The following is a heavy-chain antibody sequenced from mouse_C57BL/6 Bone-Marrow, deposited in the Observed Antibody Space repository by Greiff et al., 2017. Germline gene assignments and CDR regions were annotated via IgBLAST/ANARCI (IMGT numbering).Heavy chain of an antibody. CDR2: IEPENGDT. V-gene: IGHV14-4*01. CDR3: TTRFMDY. J-gene: IGHJ4*01. CDR1: GFNIKDDY. Sequence: EVKLQESGAELVRPGASVKLSCTASGFNIKDDYMHWVKQRPEQGLEWIGWIEPENGDTEYASKFQGKATITADTSSNTAYLQLSSLTSEDTAVYYCTTRFMDYWGQGTSVTVSS.